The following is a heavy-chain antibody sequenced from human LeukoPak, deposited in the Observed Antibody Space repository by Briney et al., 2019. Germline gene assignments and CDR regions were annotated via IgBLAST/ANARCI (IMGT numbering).Heavy chain of an antibody. CDR2: ISYDGSNK. D-gene: IGHD3-3*01. J-gene: IGHJ4*02. CDR1: GFTFSSYG. CDR3: ASGVTMFGVVEY. V-gene: IGHV3-30*03. Sequence: PGSSLRLSCAVSGFTFSSYGMHWVRQAPGKGLEWVAVISYDGSNKYYADSVKVRFTISRDNSKNTLFLQMNSLRAEDTAVYNCASGVTMFGVVEYWGQGTLVTVSS.